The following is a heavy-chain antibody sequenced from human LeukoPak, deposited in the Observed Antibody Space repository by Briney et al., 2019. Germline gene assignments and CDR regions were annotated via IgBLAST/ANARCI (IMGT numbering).Heavy chain of an antibody. CDR1: GGSFSGYY. CDR2: INHSGST. V-gene: IGHV4-34*01. J-gene: IGHJ5*02. Sequence: SGTLSLTCAIYGGSFSGYYWSWIRQPPGKGLEWIGEINHSGSTNYRPSLKSRVTISVDTPNNQFSLKLSSVTAADTAVYYCARRDYCTSTTCYESYNWFDPWGQGTLVTVSP. D-gene: IGHD2-2*01. CDR3: ARRDYCTSTTCYESYNWFDP.